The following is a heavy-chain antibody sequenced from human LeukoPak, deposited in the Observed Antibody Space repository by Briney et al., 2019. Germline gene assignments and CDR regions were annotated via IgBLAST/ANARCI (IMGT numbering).Heavy chain of an antibody. D-gene: IGHD2-2*01. CDR1: GYTFTGYY. V-gene: IGHV1-2*02. CDR2: INPNSGGT. J-gene: IGHJ5*02. Sequence: GASVKVSCKASGYTFTGYYMHWVRQAPGQGLEWMGWINPNSGGTNYAQKFQDRVTMTRDTSITTVYMELSRLRSDDTAAYYCARDFPQNMGDQLLFLDPWGQGTLVTVSS. CDR3: ARDFPQNMGDQLLFLDP.